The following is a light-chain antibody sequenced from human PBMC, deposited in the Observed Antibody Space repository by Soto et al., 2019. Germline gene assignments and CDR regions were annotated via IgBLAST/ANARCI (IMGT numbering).Light chain of an antibody. V-gene: IGKV1-5*01. CDR2: DVS. J-gene: IGKJ4*01. CDR3: QQYNSYSL. CDR1: QSIIRC. Sequence: DIQMTQSPSTLSASVGDRVTSTCRASQSIIRCMAWYQQKPGKAPNLLIYDVSSLESWVSSRFSGSGAGTEFTRTISSMQPDSVATYYCQQYNSYSLFGGGTKVEIK.